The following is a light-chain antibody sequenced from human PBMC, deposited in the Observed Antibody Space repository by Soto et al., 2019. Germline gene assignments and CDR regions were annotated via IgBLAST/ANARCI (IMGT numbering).Light chain of an antibody. J-gene: IGKJ1*01. CDR3: QQHSHWPPWT. Sequence: EVVLTQSPATLSLSPGERATLSCRASENVRTFVDWYQQKPGQAPRLLIYGASNRATGIPARFSGSGSGTDFTLTTINLGPEDFAVYYCQQHSHWPPWTFGQGTRVEIQ. CDR1: ENVRTF. CDR2: GAS. V-gene: IGKV3-11*01.